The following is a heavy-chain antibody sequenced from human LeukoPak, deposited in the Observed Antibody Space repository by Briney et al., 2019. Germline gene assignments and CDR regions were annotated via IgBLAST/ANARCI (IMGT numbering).Heavy chain of an antibody. CDR3: ARIGGATTGGFDY. J-gene: IGHJ4*02. Sequence: GGSLRLSCAASGFTFSSYEMNWVRQAPGQGLELVSYISSSGSTIYYADSVKGRFTISRDNAKNSLYLQMNSLRAEDTAVYYCARIGGATTGGFDYWGQGTLVTVSS. D-gene: IGHD1-26*01. CDR1: GFTFSSYE. CDR2: ISSSGSTI. V-gene: IGHV3-48*03.